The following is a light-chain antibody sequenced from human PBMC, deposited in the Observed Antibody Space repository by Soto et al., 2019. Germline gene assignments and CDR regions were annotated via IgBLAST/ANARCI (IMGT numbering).Light chain of an antibody. J-gene: IGLJ3*02. Sequence: QSVLTQPASVSGSPGQSITVSCTGTSSDIGGYNYVSWYQQHPGKAPKLMVYEVTNRPSGVSDRFSGSKSGNTASLTISGLQADDEGYYYCSSYTIRNSWVFGGGTKLTVL. CDR1: SSDIGGYNY. CDR2: EVT. V-gene: IGLV2-14*01. CDR3: SSYTIRNSWV.